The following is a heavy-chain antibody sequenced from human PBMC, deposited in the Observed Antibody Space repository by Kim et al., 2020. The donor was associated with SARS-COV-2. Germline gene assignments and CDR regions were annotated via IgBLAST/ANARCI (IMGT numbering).Heavy chain of an antibody. CDR2: ICGGPDDGADCT. V-gene: IGHV3-23*01. J-gene: IGHJ4*02. CDR3: ATRIVVTKMLDY. Sequence: GGSLRLSCAASGFNFIDYAMSWVRQAPGKGLEWVSAICGGPDDGADCTYYADSVRGRFTISRDNSKNRMFLQMNSLRAEDTAVYYCATRIVVTKMLDYWGQGTLVTVSS. CDR1: GFNFIDYA. D-gene: IGHD1-26*01.